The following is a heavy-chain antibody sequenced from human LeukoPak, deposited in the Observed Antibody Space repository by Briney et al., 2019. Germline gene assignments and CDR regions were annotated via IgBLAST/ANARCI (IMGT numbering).Heavy chain of an antibody. D-gene: IGHD3-22*01. CDR3: AKDRYYDSSFFDY. CDR1: GFTFSSYA. Sequence: GGSLRLSCAASGFTFSSYAMSWVRQAPGKGLEWVSGISGSGGSTYYADSVKGRFTISRDNSKNTLYLQMNSLRAEDTAVYYCAKDRYYDSSFFDYWGQGTLVTVSS. CDR2: ISGSGGST. J-gene: IGHJ4*02. V-gene: IGHV3-23*01.